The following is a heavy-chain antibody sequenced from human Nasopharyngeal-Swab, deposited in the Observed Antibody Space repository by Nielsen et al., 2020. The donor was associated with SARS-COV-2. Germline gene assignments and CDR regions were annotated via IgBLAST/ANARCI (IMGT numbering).Heavy chain of an antibody. CDR1: GYTFTSYW. Sequence: KVSCKASGYTFTSYWIGWVRQMPGKGLEWMGIIYPGDSDTRYSPSFQGQVTISADKSISTAYLQWSSLKASDTAMYYCARQAPHYDFWSGSAYYMDVWGKGTTVTVSS. D-gene: IGHD3-3*01. V-gene: IGHV5-51*01. J-gene: IGHJ6*03. CDR2: IYPGDSDT. CDR3: ARQAPHYDFWSGSAYYMDV.